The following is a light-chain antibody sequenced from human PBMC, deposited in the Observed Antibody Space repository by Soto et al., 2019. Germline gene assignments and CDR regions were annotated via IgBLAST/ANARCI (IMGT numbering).Light chain of an antibody. CDR2: HVT. CDR1: SSDIGHYDY. Sequence: QSALTQPASVSGSPGQSITLSCTGTSSDIGHYDYVSWYQQHPGKAPQLMIYHVTYRPSGVSNRYSGSKSGNSASLTISGLQADDEADYYCCSLTTSHTYVFGSGTKLTVL. V-gene: IGLV2-14*03. J-gene: IGLJ1*01. CDR3: CSLTTSHTYV.